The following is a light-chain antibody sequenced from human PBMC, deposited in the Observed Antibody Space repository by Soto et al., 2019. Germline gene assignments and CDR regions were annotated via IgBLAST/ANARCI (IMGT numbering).Light chain of an antibody. CDR3: QQRSSWPPIT. CDR2: DAS. Sequence: EIVLTQSPVTLSLSPGERATLSCRASQSVSSYLAWYQHKPGQAPRLLIYDASNRATGIPARFSGSGSGTDFTITIDNLEPEDFAIYYCQQRSSWPPITFGQGTRLELK. CDR1: QSVSSY. J-gene: IGKJ5*01. V-gene: IGKV3-11*01.